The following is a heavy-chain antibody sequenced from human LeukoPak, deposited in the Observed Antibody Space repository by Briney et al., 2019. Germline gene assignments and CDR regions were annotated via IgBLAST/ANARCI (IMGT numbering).Heavy chain of an antibody. CDR2: IDSEGSST. V-gene: IGHV3-74*01. CDR3: ARALRLAVNLDY. Sequence: GGSLRLSCAASGFRFSGYWMHCVRQAPGKGLVWVSHIDSEGSSTNYADSVKGRFTISRDNAKNTLYLQMNSLRAEDTAVYYCARALRLAVNLDYWGQGTLVTVSS. D-gene: IGHD6-19*01. CDR1: GFRFSGYW. J-gene: IGHJ4*01.